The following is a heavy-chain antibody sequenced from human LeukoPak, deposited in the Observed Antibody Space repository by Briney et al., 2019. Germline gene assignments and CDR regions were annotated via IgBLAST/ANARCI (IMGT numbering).Heavy chain of an antibody. D-gene: IGHD3-22*01. CDR1: GGSISSSSYY. CDR2: IYHSGST. CDR3: ARDDYYDSSGYFY. J-gene: IGHJ4*02. Sequence: PSETLSLTCTVSGGSISSSSYYWGWIRQPPGKGLEWIGSIYHSGSTYYNPSLKSRVTISVDTSKNQFSLKLSSVTAADTAVYYCARDDYYDSSGYFYWGQGTLVTVSS. V-gene: IGHV4-39*07.